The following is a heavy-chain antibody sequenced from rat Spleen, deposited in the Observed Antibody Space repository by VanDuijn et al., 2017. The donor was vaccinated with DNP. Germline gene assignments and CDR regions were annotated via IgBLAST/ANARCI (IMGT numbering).Heavy chain of an antibody. CDR2: ISYDGSST. CDR1: GITFSDHN. D-gene: IGHD1-12*03. CDR3: TRGMVILYVMDA. J-gene: IGHJ4*01. Sequence: EVQLVESGGGLVQPGRSLKLSCAVSGITFSDHNMAWVRQAPTKGLEWVATISYDGSSTYYRDYVKGRFTISRDNAKSTLYLQMDSLRSEDTATYYCTRGMVILYVMDAWGQGASVTVSS. V-gene: IGHV5-7*01.